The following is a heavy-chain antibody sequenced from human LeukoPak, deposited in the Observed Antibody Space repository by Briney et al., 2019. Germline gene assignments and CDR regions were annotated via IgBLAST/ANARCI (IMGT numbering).Heavy chain of an antibody. CDR1: GFTVSSNY. CDR3: ARDSSGYNTWFDP. Sequence: PGGSLRLSCAASGFTVSSNYMSWVRQAPGKGLEWVSVIYSGGSTYYADSVKGRFTISRGNSKNTLYLQMNSLRAEDTAVYYCARDSSGYNTWFDPWGQGTLVTVSS. D-gene: IGHD3-22*01. J-gene: IGHJ5*02. CDR2: IYSGGST. V-gene: IGHV3-53*01.